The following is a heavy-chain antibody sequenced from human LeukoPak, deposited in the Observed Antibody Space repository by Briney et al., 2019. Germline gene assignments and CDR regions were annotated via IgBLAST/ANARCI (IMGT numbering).Heavy chain of an antibody. J-gene: IGHJ6*02. CDR1: GDSVPSNSAA. Sequence: SQTLSLTCAISGDSVPSNSAAWNWIRQSPSRGLEWLGRTYYRSKWYNDYAVSVKSRITINPDTSKNQFSLQLNSVTPEDTAVYYCARDYDSSGYLYYYGMDVWGQGTTVTVSS. V-gene: IGHV6-1*01. CDR2: TYYRSKWYN. D-gene: IGHD3-22*01. CDR3: ARDYDSSGYLYYYGMDV.